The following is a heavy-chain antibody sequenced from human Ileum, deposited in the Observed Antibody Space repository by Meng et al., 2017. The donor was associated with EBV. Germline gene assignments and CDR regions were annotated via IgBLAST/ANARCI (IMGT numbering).Heavy chain of an antibody. V-gene: IGHV6-1*01. Sequence: QFQTHQSGHGLGQTSATLLLTRAISGDRVSSNSAAWNLIRQSPSRGLEWLGRTYYRSKWYNDYAVSVKSRITINPDTSKNQFSLQLNSVTPEDTAVYYCARDSSSSAYSPFDYWGQGPLVTVSS. CDR2: TYYRSKWYN. CDR1: GDRVSSNSAA. D-gene: IGHD3-22*01. J-gene: IGHJ4*02. CDR3: ARDSSSSAYSPFDY.